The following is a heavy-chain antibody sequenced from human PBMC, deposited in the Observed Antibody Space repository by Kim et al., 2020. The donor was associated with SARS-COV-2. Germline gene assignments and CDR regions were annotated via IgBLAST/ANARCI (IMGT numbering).Heavy chain of an antibody. CDR3: TGGSGSYFGYRLHDYGLDV. CDR1: GLTFNSYE. J-gene: IGHJ6*02. CDR2: ISGSGTTT. D-gene: IGHD3-10*01. V-gene: IGHV3-48*03. Sequence: GGSLRLSCTGSGLTFNSYEMNWVRQAPGKGLELIAYISGSGTTTYYADSVKGRFTITRDNAKNSVFLQMNSLRVDDTAVYFCTGGSGSYFGYRLHDYGLDVWGQGTTVTVSS.